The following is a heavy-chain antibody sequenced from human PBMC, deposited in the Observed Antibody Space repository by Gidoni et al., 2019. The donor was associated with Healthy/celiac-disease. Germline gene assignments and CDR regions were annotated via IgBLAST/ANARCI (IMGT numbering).Heavy chain of an antibody. CDR1: GFTFSRSW. D-gene: IGHD3-10*01. CDR3: ARGTVTMVRGPKGYAFDI. CDR2: IKQDGSEN. J-gene: IGHJ3*02. V-gene: IGHV3-7*01. Sequence: EVQLVESGGGLIQPGGSLRLSCAASGFTFSRSWMSWVRQAPGKGLEWVANIKQDGSENYYVDSVKGRFTISRDNAKNSLVLQMNSLRAEDTAVYYCARGTVTMVRGPKGYAFDIWGQGTMVTVSS.